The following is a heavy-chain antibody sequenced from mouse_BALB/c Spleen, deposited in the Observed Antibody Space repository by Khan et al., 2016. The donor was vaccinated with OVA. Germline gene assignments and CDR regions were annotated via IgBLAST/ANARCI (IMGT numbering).Heavy chain of an antibody. CDR1: GYSITSDYA. CDR3: TSELGRYDAMDY. Sequence: EVQLQESGPGLVKPSQSLSLTCTVAGYSITSDYAWNWIRQFPGNKLEWMGYISYSGSTGYNPSLKRRISITRDTSKNQFFLQLNSVTTEDTATYFCTSELGRYDAMDYWGQGTSVTVSS. V-gene: IGHV3-2*02. CDR2: ISYSGST. D-gene: IGHD4-1*01. J-gene: IGHJ4*01.